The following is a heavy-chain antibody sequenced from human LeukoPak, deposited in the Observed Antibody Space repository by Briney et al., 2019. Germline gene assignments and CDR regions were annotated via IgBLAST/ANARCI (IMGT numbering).Heavy chain of an antibody. CDR3: AKNSGSYPRYYFDY. Sequence: GGSLRLSCAASGFTFSSYAMTWVRQAPGKGLEWVSGISGSGGSTYYADSVKGRFTISRDNSNNTLYLQMNSLRAEDTAVYYCAKNSGSYPRYYFDYWGQGTLVTVSS. V-gene: IGHV3-23*01. CDR2: ISGSGGST. CDR1: GFTFSSYA. D-gene: IGHD1-26*01. J-gene: IGHJ4*02.